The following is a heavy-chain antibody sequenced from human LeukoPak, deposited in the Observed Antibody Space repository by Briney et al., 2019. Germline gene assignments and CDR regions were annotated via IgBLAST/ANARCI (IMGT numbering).Heavy chain of an antibody. CDR1: GGSISSYY. V-gene: IGHV4-59*08. J-gene: IGHJ4*02. Sequence: PSETLSLTCTVSGGSISSYYWSWIRQPPGKGLEWIGYIYYSGSTNYNPSLKSRVTISVDTSKNQFSLKLSSVPAADTAVYYCATSDILTGYYTFDYWGQGTLVTVSS. CDR3: ATSDILTGYYTFDY. D-gene: IGHD3-9*01. CDR2: IYYSGST.